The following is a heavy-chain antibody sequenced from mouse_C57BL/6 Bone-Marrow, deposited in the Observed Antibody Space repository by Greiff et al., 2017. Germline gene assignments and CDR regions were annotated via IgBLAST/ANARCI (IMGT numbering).Heavy chain of an antibody. CDR2: IHPGSGST. CDR1: GYTFTGYS. V-gene: IGHV1-9*01. J-gene: IGHJ1*03. Sequence: QVQLKQSGAELMKPGASVKLSCKATGYTFTGYSIEWVKQRPGHGLEWIGKIHPGSGSTNYNEKFKGKATFTVDTSYSTAYLQLSRLTSEDSAIYYCATYGYYVGYVDDWGTGTTVTVSS. D-gene: IGHD2-3*01. CDR3: ATYGYYVGYVDD.